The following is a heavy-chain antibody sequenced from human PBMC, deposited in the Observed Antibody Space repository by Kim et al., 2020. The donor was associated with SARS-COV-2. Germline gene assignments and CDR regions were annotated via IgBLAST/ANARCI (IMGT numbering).Heavy chain of an antibody. Sequence: SETLSLTCTVSGGSVSSGSYYWSWIRQPPGKGLEWIGYIYYSGSTNYNASLKSRVTISVDTSKNQFSLKLSSVTAADTAGYYCARVTMVRGVIITPHFDYWGQGTLVTVSS. V-gene: IGHV4-61*01. D-gene: IGHD3-10*01. CDR1: GGSVSSGSYY. CDR2: IYYSGST. CDR3: ARVTMVRGVIITPHFDY. J-gene: IGHJ4*02.